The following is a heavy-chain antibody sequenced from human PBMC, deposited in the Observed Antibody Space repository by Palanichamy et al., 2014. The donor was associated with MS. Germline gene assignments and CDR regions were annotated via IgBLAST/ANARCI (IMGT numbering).Heavy chain of an antibody. V-gene: IGHV1-18*01. J-gene: IGHJ5*02. CDR2: ISAYNGNT. CDR3: ARDLRYCSSTSCYGPDIWIDP. Sequence: QVQVVQSGAEVKKPGASVKVSCKTSGYTFTRHGISWVRQAPGQGLEWMGWISAYNGNTEFAQKFQGRLTLTTDTSTNTAYMELRSLRSDDTAVYYCARDLRYCSSTSCYGPDIWIDPWGQGTLVSVSS. CDR1: GYTFTRHG. D-gene: IGHD2-2*01.